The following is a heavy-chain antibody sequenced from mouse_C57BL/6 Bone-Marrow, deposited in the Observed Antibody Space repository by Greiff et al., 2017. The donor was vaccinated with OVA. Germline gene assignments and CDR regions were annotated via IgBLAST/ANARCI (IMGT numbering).Heavy chain of an antibody. J-gene: IGHJ2*01. V-gene: IGHV1-63*01. CDR1: GYTFTNYW. Sequence: VQLQQSGAELVRPGTSVKMSCKASGYTFTNYWIGWAKQRPGHGLEWIGDIYPGGGTTNYNAKFKGKYTLTADKSYSTAYMQFSSLTSEDTAIYYCARSGYDYLFDYWGQGTTLTVSS. CDR3: ARSGYDYLFDY. D-gene: IGHD2-4*01. CDR2: IYPGGGTT.